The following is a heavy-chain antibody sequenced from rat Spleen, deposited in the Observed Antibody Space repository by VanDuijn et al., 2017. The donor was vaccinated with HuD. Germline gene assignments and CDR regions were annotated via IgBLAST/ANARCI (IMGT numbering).Heavy chain of an antibody. CDR1: GFTFSNYG. V-gene: IGHV5-29*01. CDR2: INWGGSST. D-gene: IGHD1-9*01. Sequence: EVQLVESGGGLVQPGRSLKLSCAASGFTFSNYGMAWVRQTPKNGLEWVASINWGGSSTYYPDNVKGRFTISRDNAKNVLYLQMDSLRSEDTATYYCARRHYGYTDYFDYWGQGVMVTVSS. CDR3: ARRHYGYTDYFDY. J-gene: IGHJ2*01.